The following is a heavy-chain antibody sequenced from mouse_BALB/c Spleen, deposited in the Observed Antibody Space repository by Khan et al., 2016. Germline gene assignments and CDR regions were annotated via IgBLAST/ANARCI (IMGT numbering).Heavy chain of an antibody. D-gene: IGHD1-1*01. CDR3: ETGITTVIVTRRHY. Sequence: QIQLVQSGPELKKPGETVKISCKASGYTFTNFGINWVRQAPGKGLEWMDWINTNTGETTYADDFKGRFAFSLETSASTAYLQINDLKNEEPATYFCETGITTVIVTRRHYWDQGTTLTVSS. J-gene: IGHJ2*01. CDR2: INTNTGET. CDR1: GYTFTNFG. V-gene: IGHV9-3-1*01.